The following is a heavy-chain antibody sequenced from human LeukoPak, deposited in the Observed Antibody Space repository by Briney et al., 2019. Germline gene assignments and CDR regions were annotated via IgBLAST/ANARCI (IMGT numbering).Heavy chain of an antibody. CDR3: AREGPGSVVMVPPEYNYYGMDV. J-gene: IGHJ6*02. V-gene: IGHV4-34*01. Sequence: SETLSLTCAVYGGSFSGYYWSWIRQPPGKGLEWIGEINHSGSTNYNPSLKSRVTISVDTSKNQFSLKLSSVTAADTGVYYCAREGPGSVVMVPPEYNYYGMDVWGQGTTVTVSS. CDR2: INHSGST. D-gene: IGHD2-8*01. CDR1: GGSFSGYY.